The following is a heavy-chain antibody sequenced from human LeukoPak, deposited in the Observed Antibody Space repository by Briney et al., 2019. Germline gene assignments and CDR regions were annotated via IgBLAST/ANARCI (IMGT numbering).Heavy chain of an antibody. V-gene: IGHV3-21*01. Sequence: GGSLRLSCAASGFTFSSYSMNWVRQAPGKGLEWVSSISSSSSYIYYADSVKGRFTISRDNAKNSLYLQMNSLRAEDTAAYYCARPRATGIAVAGIGYWGQGTLVTVSS. CDR3: ARPRATGIAVAGIGY. J-gene: IGHJ4*02. D-gene: IGHD6-19*01. CDR1: GFTFSSYS. CDR2: ISSSSSYI.